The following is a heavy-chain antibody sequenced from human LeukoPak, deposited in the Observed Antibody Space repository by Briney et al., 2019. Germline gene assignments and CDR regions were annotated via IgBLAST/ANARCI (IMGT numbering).Heavy chain of an antibody. CDR2: IYYSGST. CDR3: ARQERGSLIAADY. D-gene: IGHD6-13*01. J-gene: IGHJ4*02. CDR1: GGSISSSSYY. Sequence: PSETLSLTCTVSGGSISSSSYYWGWIRQPPGKGLEWIGSIYYSGSTYYNPSLKSRVTISVDTSKNQFSLKLSSVTAADTAVYYCARQERGSLIAADYWGQGTLVTVSS. V-gene: IGHV4-39*01.